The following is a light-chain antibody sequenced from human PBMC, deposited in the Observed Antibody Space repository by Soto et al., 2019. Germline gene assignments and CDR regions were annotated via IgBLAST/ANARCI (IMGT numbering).Light chain of an antibody. V-gene: IGKV3-15*01. Sequence: EIVMTQSPATLSVSPGERATLSCRASQSVSSNLAWYQQKPGQAPRLLIYGASTRATGIPARFSGSGSGTEFTLTISKLQSEDFEVYYCQQYNNWTPWTFGQGTNVDIK. J-gene: IGKJ1*01. CDR2: GAS. CDR1: QSVSSN. CDR3: QQYNNWTPWT.